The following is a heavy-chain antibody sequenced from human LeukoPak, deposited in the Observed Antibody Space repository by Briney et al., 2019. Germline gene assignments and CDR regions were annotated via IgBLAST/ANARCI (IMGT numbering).Heavy chain of an antibody. V-gene: IGHV4-34*01. J-gene: IGHJ4*02. Sequence: SETLSLTCAVYGGSFSGYYWSWIRQPPGKGLEWIGEINHSGSTNYNPSLKSRVTISVDTSKNQFSLKLSSVTAADTAVYYCARLRWLQPASFEYWGQGTPVTVSS. CDR1: GGSFSGYY. D-gene: IGHD5-18*01. CDR2: INHSGST. CDR3: ARLRWLQPASFEY.